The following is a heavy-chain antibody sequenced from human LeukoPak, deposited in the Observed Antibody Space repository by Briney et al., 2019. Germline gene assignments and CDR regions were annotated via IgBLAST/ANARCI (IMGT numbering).Heavy chain of an antibody. D-gene: IGHD2-2*01. Sequence: SEPLSLTCTVSSGSISRYYWSGIRKPPGKAREWSGYIYYSGTTHYTPSLKSRVTISVDTSKSQFSLNLSSVTAADTAVYYCAGGGYCSRTSCYAPLFDYWGQGTLVTVS. CDR1: SGSISRYY. CDR3: AGGGYCSRTSCYAPLFDY. CDR2: IYYSGTT. J-gene: IGHJ4*02. V-gene: IGHV4-59*13.